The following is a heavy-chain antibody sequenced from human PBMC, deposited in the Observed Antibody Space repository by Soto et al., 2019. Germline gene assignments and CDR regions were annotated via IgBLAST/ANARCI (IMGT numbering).Heavy chain of an antibody. Sequence: PSETLSLTCAVYGGSFSGYYWSWIRQPPGKGLEWIGEINHSGSTNYNPSLKSRVTISVDTSKNQFSLKLSSVTAADTAVYYCARGVWYANYFDHWGQGTRVTVSS. D-gene: IGHD2-2*01. CDR2: INHSGST. CDR3: ARGVWYANYFDH. CDR1: GGSFSGYY. J-gene: IGHJ4*02. V-gene: IGHV4-34*01.